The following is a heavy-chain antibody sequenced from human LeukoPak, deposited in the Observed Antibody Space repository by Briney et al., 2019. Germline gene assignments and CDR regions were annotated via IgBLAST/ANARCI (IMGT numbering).Heavy chain of an antibody. J-gene: IGHJ4*02. V-gene: IGHV3-48*03. CDR3: VREGLGFAHGFDY. CDR2: INNIGDII. Sequence: PGGSLRLSCAASGFSFSSYEMNWVRQAPGKGLEWVSYINNIGDIIYYADSVKGRFTISRDNAKNSLYLQMNSLRAEDTAVYHCVREGLGFAHGFDYWGQGALVIVCS. CDR1: GFSFSSYE. D-gene: IGHD2-8*01.